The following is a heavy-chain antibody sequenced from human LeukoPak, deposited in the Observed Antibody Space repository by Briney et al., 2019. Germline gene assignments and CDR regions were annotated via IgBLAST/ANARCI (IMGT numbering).Heavy chain of an antibody. Sequence: PSETLSLTCAVYGESFSGYYWSWIRQPPGKGLEWVGEINHSGGTKYNPYLQSRVTISVDTSKNQFSLKLSSVTAADTAVYYCARATATPLGDYWGQGTLVTVSS. D-gene: IGHD7-27*01. CDR1: GESFSGYY. CDR2: INHSGGT. J-gene: IGHJ4*02. CDR3: ARATATPLGDY. V-gene: IGHV4-34*01.